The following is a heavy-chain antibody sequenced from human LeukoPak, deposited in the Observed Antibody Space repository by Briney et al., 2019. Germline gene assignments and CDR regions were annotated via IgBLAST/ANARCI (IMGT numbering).Heavy chain of an antibody. J-gene: IGHJ6*02. D-gene: IGHD2-15*01. CDR2: IYYSGST. Sequence: SETLSLTCSVSGGSINSYYWSWIRQPPGKGLEWIGYIYYSGSTNYNPSLKSRVTISVDTAKNQFSLDLSSVTAADTAVYYCARDGRYCSGGSCVNSYYGMDVWGQGTTVTVSS. V-gene: IGHV4-59*01. CDR1: GGSINSYY. CDR3: ARDGRYCSGGSCVNSYYGMDV.